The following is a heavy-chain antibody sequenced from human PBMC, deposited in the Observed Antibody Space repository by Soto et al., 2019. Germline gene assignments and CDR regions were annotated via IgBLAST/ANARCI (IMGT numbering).Heavy chain of an antibody. J-gene: IGHJ4*02. D-gene: IGHD3-3*01. CDR3: ARRGLRFPYYFDY. V-gene: IGHV4-31*03. CDR1: GGSISSGGYY. Sequence: SETLSLTCTVSGGSISSGGYYWSWIRQHPGKGLEWIGYIYYSGSTYYNPSLKSRVTISVDTSQNQFSLKLSSVTAADTAVYYCARRGLRFPYYFDYWGQGTLVTVSS. CDR2: IYYSGST.